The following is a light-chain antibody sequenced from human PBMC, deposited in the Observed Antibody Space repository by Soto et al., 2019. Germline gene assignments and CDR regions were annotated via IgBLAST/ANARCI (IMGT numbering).Light chain of an antibody. J-gene: IGKJ5*01. Sequence: EIVLTQSPGTLSLSPGERATLSCRASRSVSNNYLAWYQQKPGQAPRLLIYGASNRATGIPDRFSGSGSGTDFTLTISSLQPDDFATYYCQQYHTYSSITFGQGTRLEIK. V-gene: IGKV3-20*01. CDR2: GAS. CDR1: RSVSNNY. CDR3: QQYHTYSSIT.